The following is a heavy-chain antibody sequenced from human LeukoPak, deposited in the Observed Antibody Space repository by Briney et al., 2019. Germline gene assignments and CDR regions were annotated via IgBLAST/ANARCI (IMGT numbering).Heavy chain of an antibody. V-gene: IGHV3-53*01. Sequence: GGSLRLSCAASGFTVTNNYVSWVRQAPGKGLEWVSVIYSGGSTYYADSVKGRFTISRDNSKNTLYLQMNSLRVEDTAVYYCASDSSSVFDDAFDIWGQGTLVTVSS. CDR1: GFTVTNNY. CDR2: IYSGGST. J-gene: IGHJ3*02. CDR3: ASDSSSVFDDAFDI. D-gene: IGHD6-6*01.